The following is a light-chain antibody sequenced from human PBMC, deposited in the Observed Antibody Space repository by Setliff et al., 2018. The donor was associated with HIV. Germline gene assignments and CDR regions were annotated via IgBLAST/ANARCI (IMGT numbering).Light chain of an antibody. CDR1: SSDVGGFIR. CDR2: DVN. CDR3: SSYVTGSTYV. V-gene: IGLV2-18*02. Sequence: QSALAQPPSVSGSLGQSVTISCTGTSSDVGGFIRVSWYQQPPRTAPKLMIYDVNNRPSGVPDRFSGSKSGNTASLTISRLQAEDEADYYCSSYVTGSTYVCGTGTKVTVL. J-gene: IGLJ1*01.